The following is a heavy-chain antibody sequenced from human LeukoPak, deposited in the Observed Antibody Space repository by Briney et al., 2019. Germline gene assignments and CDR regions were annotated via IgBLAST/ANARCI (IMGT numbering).Heavy chain of an antibody. V-gene: IGHV3-48*03. CDR3: AKDYKRITIFGVVIDYLFDY. Sequence: GGSLRLSCAASGFTFSSYEMNWVRQAPGKGLEWVSYISSSGSTIYYADSVKGRFTISRDNSKNTLYLQMNSLRAEDTAVYYCAKDYKRITIFGVVIDYLFDYWGQGTLVTVSS. J-gene: IGHJ4*02. CDR2: ISSSGSTI. D-gene: IGHD3-3*01. CDR1: GFTFSSYE.